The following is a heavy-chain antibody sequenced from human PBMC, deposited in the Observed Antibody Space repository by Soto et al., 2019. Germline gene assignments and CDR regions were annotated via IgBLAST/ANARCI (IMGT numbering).Heavy chain of an antibody. J-gene: IGHJ4*02. CDR1: GFTVSSNY. D-gene: IGHD6-6*01. V-gene: IGHV3-53*04. Sequence: GGSLRLSCAASGFTVSSNYMSWVRQAPGKGLEWVSVIYSGGSTNYADSMKGRFTISRHNSKNTLYLQMNSLRAEETAVSYCDSMPRIAARRSGNTSDAGIDYWGQGTLVTVSS. CDR3: DSMPRIAARRSGNTSDAGIDY. CDR2: IYSGGST.